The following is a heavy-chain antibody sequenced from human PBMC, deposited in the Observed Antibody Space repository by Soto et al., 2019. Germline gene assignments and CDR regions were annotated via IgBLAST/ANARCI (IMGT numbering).Heavy chain of an antibody. J-gene: IGHJ4*02. CDR2: SYYSGST. CDR3: ASLYYDFWSGYYIDY. CDR1: GGSISSSSYY. D-gene: IGHD3-3*01. V-gene: IGHV4-39*01. Sequence: PSETLSLTCTVSGGSISSSSYYWGWIRQPPGRGREWIGSSYYSGSTYYNPSLKSRVTISVDTSKNQFSLKLSSVTAADTAVYSCASLYYDFWSGYYIDYWGQGTLVTVSS.